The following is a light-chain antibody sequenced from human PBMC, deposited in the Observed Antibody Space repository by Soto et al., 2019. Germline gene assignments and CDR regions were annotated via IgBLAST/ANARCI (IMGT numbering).Light chain of an antibody. V-gene: IGLV2-14*01. CDR1: SSDVGGYNY. Sequence: QSVLTQPASVSGSPGQSITISCTGTSSDVGGYNYVSWYQQHPGKAPKLMIYDVSNRPSGVSNRFSGSKSGNTASLTISGLQAEDEADYYCSSYTSRSTLNVFGTGTKVTV. CDR3: SSYTSRSTLNV. J-gene: IGLJ1*01. CDR2: DVS.